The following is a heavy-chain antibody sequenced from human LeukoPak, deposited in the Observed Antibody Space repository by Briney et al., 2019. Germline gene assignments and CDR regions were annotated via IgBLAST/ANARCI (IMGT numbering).Heavy chain of an antibody. Sequence: GGSLRLSCAASGFIFSGYWMHWVRQTPGKGLVWVSRINSDGSRTVYADSVKGLFTISRDNAKNTLYLQMNSLRAEDTAVYYCAREGYSSSTIDYWGQGTLVTVSS. CDR1: GFIFSGYW. CDR3: AREGYSSSTIDY. J-gene: IGHJ4*02. D-gene: IGHD5-18*01. V-gene: IGHV3-74*01. CDR2: INSDGSRT.